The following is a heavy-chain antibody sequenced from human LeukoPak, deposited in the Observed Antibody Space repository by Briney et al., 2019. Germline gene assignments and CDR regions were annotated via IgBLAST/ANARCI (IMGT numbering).Heavy chain of an antibody. CDR2: IFHSGGT. Sequence: SETLSLTYAVSGGSINSNNWWSWVRQPPEKGLEWVGEIFHSGGTNYNPSLKSRVTISVDKPKNQFSLKLSSVTAADTAVYYCARVLSGSNFDYWGQGTLVTVSS. D-gene: IGHD3-22*01. CDR1: GGSINSNNW. J-gene: IGHJ4*02. V-gene: IGHV4-4*02. CDR3: ARVLSGSNFDY.